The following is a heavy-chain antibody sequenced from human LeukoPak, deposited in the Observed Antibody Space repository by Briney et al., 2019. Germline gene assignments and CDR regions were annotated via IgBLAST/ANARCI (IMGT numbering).Heavy chain of an antibody. CDR2: IYPGGGST. CDR1: GYTFTSYY. Sequence: ASVKVSCKASGYTFTSYYIHWGRQAPGQGLEWMGIIYPGGGSTSYAQKFQGRVTMTRDMSTSAVYMELSSLRSEDTAVYYCARDNDFDYWGQGTLVTVSS. J-gene: IGHJ4*02. CDR3: ARDNDFDY. V-gene: IGHV1-46*01. D-gene: IGHD2-8*01.